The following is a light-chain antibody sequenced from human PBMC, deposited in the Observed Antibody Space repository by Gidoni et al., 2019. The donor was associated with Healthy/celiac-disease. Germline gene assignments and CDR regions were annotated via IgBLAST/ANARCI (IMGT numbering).Light chain of an antibody. CDR3: SSYAGSNNLV. J-gene: IGLJ2*01. Sequence: QSALTQPPSASGSPGQSVTISCPGTSSDVGGYNYVSWYKQHPGKAPNHMIYEVSTRPSGVPDRFSGSKSGNTASLTVSGLQAEDEADYYCSSYAGSNNLVFGGGTKLTVL. V-gene: IGLV2-8*01. CDR1: SSDVGGYNY. CDR2: EVS.